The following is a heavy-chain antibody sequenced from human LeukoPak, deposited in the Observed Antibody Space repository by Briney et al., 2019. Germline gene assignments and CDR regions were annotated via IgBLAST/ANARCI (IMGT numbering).Heavy chain of an antibody. CDR1: GGSTSSGSYY. CDR2: IYTSGST. J-gene: IGHJ3*02. V-gene: IGHV4-61*02. CDR3: ARVSDYVWGSYRSDI. D-gene: IGHD3-16*02. Sequence: SETLSLTCTVSGGSTSSGSYYWSWIRQPAGKGLEWIGRIYTSGSTNYNPSLKSRVTISVATSKNQFSLKLSSVTAADTAVYYCARVSDYVWGSYRSDIWGQGTMVTVSS.